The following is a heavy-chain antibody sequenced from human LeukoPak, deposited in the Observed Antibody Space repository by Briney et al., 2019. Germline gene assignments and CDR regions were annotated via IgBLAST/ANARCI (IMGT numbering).Heavy chain of an antibody. CDR1: GYTFTGYY. CDR2: INPNSGGT. Sequence: GASVKVSCKASGYTFTGYYMHWVRQAPGQGLEWMGWINPNSGGTNYAQKFQGRVTMTRDTSISTAYMELSRLRSDGTAVYYCARGGYSSPISIDYWGQGTLVTVSS. V-gene: IGHV1-2*02. D-gene: IGHD5-18*01. J-gene: IGHJ4*02. CDR3: ARGGYSSPISIDY.